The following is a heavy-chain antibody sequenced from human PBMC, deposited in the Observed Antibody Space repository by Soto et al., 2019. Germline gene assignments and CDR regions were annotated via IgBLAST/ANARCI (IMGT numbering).Heavy chain of an antibody. J-gene: IGHJ4*02. Sequence: SETLSLTCTVSGGSISSSSYYWGWIRQPPGKGLEWIGSIYYSGSTYYNPSLKSRVTISVDTSKDQFSLKLSSVTAADTAVYYCARDSSHGDYDYWGQGTLVTVSS. CDR2: IYYSGST. CDR3: ARDSSHGDYDY. D-gene: IGHD4-17*01. CDR1: GGSISSSSYY. V-gene: IGHV4-39*02.